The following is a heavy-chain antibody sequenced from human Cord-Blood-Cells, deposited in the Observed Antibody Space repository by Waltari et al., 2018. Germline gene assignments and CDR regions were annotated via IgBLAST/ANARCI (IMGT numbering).Heavy chain of an antibody. D-gene: IGHD3-3*01. CDR1: GYTFTSYG. Sequence: QVQLVQSGAEVKKPGASVKVSCKASGYTFTSYGISWVRQAPGQGLEWMGWISAYNGNTNYAQKLQGRVTMTTDTATSTAYMGLRSLRSDDTAVYYCARDLAPYYDFWSGYYGAFDIWGQGTMVTVSS. V-gene: IGHV1-18*01. J-gene: IGHJ3*02. CDR2: ISAYNGNT. CDR3: ARDLAPYYDFWSGYYGAFDI.